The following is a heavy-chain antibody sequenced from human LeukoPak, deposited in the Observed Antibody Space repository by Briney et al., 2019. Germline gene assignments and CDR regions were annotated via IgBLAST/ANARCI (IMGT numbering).Heavy chain of an antibody. CDR2: IYSGGST. CDR3: AKAVTGGSYLGAFDI. Sequence: GGSLRLSCAASGFTVSSNYMSWVRQAPGKGLEWVSVIYSGGSTYYADSVKGRFIISRDNSKNTLYLQMNSLRAEETAVYYCAKAVTGGSYLGAFDIWGQGTMVTVSS. CDR1: GFTVSSNY. V-gene: IGHV3-53*01. J-gene: IGHJ3*02. D-gene: IGHD1-26*01.